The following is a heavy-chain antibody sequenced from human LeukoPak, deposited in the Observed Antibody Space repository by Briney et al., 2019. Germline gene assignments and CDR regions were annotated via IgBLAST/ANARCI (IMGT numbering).Heavy chain of an antibody. CDR3: ARGPGSGWYGVYFF. D-gene: IGHD6-19*01. V-gene: IGHV4-34*01. J-gene: IGHJ4*02. CDR2: INHSGST. CDR1: GGSFSGYY. Sequence: TSETLSLTCAVYGGSFSGYYWGWIRQPPGKGLEWIGEINHSGSTNYNPSLKSRVTISVDTSKNQFSLKLSSVTAADTAVYYCARGPGSGWYGVYFFWGQGTLVTVSS.